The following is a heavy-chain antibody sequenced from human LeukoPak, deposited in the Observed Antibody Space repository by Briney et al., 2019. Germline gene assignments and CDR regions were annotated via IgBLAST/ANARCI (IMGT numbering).Heavy chain of an antibody. CDR3: AKGAATGLVDWFDP. CDR1: GFIFSNYA. CDR2: ITGSGDNT. V-gene: IGHV3-23*01. D-gene: IGHD6-13*01. Sequence: GGSLRLSCAASGFIFSNYALMWVRQAPGKGLEWVSSITGSGDNTFYADSVKGRFSLSRDTSKNMLYLQMYSLGAEDTAMYYCAKGAATGLVDWFDPWGQGTLVTVSS. J-gene: IGHJ5*02.